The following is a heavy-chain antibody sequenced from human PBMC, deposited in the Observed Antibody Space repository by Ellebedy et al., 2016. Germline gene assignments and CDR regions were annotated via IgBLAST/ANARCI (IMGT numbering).Heavy chain of an antibody. J-gene: IGHJ6*02. V-gene: IGHV3-30-3*01. CDR1: GFTFSSYA. CDR2: ISYDGSNK. D-gene: IGHD6-19*01. Sequence: LSLTXAASGFTFSSYAMHWVRQAPGKGLEWVAVISYDGSNKYYADSVKGRFTISRDNSKNTLYLQMNSLRAEDTAVYYCARAPSIVAGRYYYYYGMDVWGQGTTVTVSS. CDR3: ARAPSIVAGRYYYYYGMDV.